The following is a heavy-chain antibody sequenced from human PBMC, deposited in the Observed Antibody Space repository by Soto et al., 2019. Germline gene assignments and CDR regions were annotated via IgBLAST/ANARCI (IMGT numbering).Heavy chain of an antibody. Sequence: GGSVKVSCKASGYTFTSYTFSWVRQAPGQGLEWMGWISANNGNIRYAQKLQGRVTMTTDTSTSTVYVEVWSLRSDDTAVYYCARQKGINNYYGMDVWGQGTTVTVSS. V-gene: IGHV1-18*04. J-gene: IGHJ6*02. CDR2: ISANNGNI. D-gene: IGHD3-10*01. CDR1: GYTFTSYT. CDR3: ARQKGINNYYGMDV.